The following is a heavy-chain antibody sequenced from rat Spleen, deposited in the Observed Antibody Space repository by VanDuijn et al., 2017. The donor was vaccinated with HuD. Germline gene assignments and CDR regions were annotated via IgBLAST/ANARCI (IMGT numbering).Heavy chain of an antibody. CDR2: ITNTGGST. D-gene: IGHD1-6*01. Sequence: EVQLVESGGGLVQPGRSLKLSCVASGFTFNNYWMTWIRQAPGKGLEWIASITNTGGSTYYPDSVKGRFTISRDDANSILYLQMNSLRSEDTATYYCTRDGVYYGLWYYVMDAWGQGTSVTVSS. J-gene: IGHJ4*01. CDR1: GFTFNNYW. V-gene: IGHV5-31*01. CDR3: TRDGVYYGLWYYVMDA.